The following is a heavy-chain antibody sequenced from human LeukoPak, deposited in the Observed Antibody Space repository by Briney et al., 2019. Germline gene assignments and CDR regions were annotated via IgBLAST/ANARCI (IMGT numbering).Heavy chain of an antibody. V-gene: IGHV3-23*01. D-gene: IGHD3-10*01. CDR2: ISGSGGST. J-gene: IGHJ4*02. CDR3: ARTGNSGSGS. CDR1: GFTFSNYA. Sequence: PGGSLRLSCAASGFTFSNYAMTWVRQAPGKGLEWVSGISGSGGSTYYADSVKGRFTISRDNSKSTLYLQMNSLRAEDTALYYCARTGNSGSGSWGQGTLVTVSS.